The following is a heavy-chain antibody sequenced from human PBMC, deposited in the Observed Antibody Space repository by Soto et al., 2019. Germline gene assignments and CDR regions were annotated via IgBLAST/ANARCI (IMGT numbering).Heavy chain of an antibody. CDR3: ASVISGSLIHNYYYYCMDV. CDR2: IWYDGSNK. D-gene: IGHD3-10*01. CDR1: GFTFSSYG. J-gene: IGHJ6*02. V-gene: IGHV3-33*01. Sequence: GGSLRLSCVASGFTFSSYGLHWVRQAPVKWLVWFVVIWYDGSNKCYAVSVKGRFTISSDNSKNTLYLQMNSLRADDTAVYFCASVISGSLIHNYYYYCMDVWGQGTTVTVSS.